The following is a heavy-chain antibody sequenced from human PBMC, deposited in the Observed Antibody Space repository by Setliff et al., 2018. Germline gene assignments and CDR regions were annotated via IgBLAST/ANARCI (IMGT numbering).Heavy chain of an antibody. CDR3: ARLPPLHTPMALTFDY. D-gene: IGHD5-18*01. CDR2: IYYSGST. Sequence: LSLTCIVSGASISSEAYYWSWIRQHPGKGLEWIGYIYYSGSTYYNPSLRSRVTMSVDTSKNHVSLELRSVTAADTAVYYCARLPPLHTPMALTFDYWGQGILVTVSS. J-gene: IGHJ4*02. V-gene: IGHV4-30-4*08. CDR1: GASISSEAYY.